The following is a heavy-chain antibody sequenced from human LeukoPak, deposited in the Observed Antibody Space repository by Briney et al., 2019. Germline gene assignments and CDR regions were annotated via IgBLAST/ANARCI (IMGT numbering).Heavy chain of an antibody. J-gene: IGHJ4*02. CDR3: ARQGEIQPDY. Sequence: GESLKISCKGSGYRFTRDWIGWVRQMAGKGLEWMGITYPGDSDTRYSPSFQGQVTISADKSISTAYLQWSSLKASDTAMYYCARQGEIQPDYWGQGTLVTVSS. CDR1: GYRFTRDW. CDR2: TYPGDSDT. V-gene: IGHV5-51*01. D-gene: IGHD5-18*01.